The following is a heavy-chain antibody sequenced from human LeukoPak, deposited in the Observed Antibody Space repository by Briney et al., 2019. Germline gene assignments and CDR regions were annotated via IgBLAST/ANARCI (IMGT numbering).Heavy chain of an antibody. CDR3: AKGPQLNSGYHPDY. J-gene: IGHJ4*02. Sequence: GGSLRLSCAASGFTFSIAAMTWVRQAPGKGREWVSSMTGSDDRTYYEEPVRGRFTISRNYSKNTVHLQMNSLRVGDTAIFYCAKGPQLNSGYHPDYWGQGILVTVSS. CDR1: GFTFSIAA. D-gene: IGHD3-22*01. V-gene: IGHV3-23*01. CDR2: MTGSDDRT.